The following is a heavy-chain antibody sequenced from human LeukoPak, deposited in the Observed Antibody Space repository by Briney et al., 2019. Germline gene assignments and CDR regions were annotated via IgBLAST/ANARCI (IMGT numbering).Heavy chain of an antibody. CDR1: GFTFSSYA. V-gene: IGHV3-23*01. J-gene: IGHJ4*02. D-gene: IGHD3-22*01. CDR3: ATWDYYDSSAFDY. Sequence: GGSLRLSCAASGFTFSSYAMSWVRQAPGKGLEWVSAISGSGGSTYYADSVKGRYTISRDNSKNTLYLQMNSLRAEDTAVYYCATWDYYDSSAFDYWGQGTLVTVSS. CDR2: ISGSGGST.